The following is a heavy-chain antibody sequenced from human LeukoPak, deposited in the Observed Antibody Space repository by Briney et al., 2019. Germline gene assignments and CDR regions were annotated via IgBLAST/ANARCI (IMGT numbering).Heavy chain of an antibody. D-gene: IGHD5-18*01. CDR3: ARRSSKGQLWLREYYFDY. J-gene: IGHJ4*02. CDR2: IKQDGSEK. V-gene: IGHV3-7*01. Sequence: GGSLRLSCAASGFTFSSYWMSWVLQAPGKGLEWVANIKQDGSEKYYVDSVKGRFTISRDNAKNSLYLQMNSLRAEDTAVYYCARRSSKGQLWLREYYFDYWGQGTLVTVSS. CDR1: GFTFSSYW.